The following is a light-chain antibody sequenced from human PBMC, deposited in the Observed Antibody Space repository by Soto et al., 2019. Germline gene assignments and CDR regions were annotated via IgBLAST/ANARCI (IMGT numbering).Light chain of an antibody. CDR3: QQRREWPRT. Sequence: EIVLTQSPATLSLSPGESATLSCRASQSVDDYLAWYQQKAGQVPRLLVYASSIRATGIPARFSGSGSGRDFTLTISSLEPEDFAVYYCQQRREWPRTFGQGTKVDIK. CDR2: ASS. CDR1: QSVDDY. J-gene: IGKJ2*02. V-gene: IGKV3-11*02.